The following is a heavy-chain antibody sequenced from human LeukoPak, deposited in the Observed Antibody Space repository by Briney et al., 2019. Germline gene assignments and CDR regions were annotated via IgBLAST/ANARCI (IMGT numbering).Heavy chain of an antibody. J-gene: IGHJ5*02. CDR1: GYSFTSYW. CDR3: ARVALSPGSYYKNWFDP. D-gene: IGHD3-10*01. CDR2: IYPGDSDT. V-gene: IGHV5-51*01. Sequence: GEPLKISCKGSGYSFTSYWIGWVRQMPGKGLEWMGIIYPGDSDTRYSPSFQGQVTISADKSISTAYLQWSSLKASDTAMYYCARVALSPGSYYKNWFDPWGQGTLVTVSS.